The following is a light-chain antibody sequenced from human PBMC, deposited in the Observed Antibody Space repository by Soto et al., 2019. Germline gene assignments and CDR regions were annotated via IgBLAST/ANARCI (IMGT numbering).Light chain of an antibody. CDR2: DVS. CDR3: TSYTSGSTYV. CDR1: SSDVGAYNY. J-gene: IGLJ1*01. Sequence: QSVLTQPASVSGSPGQSITLSCTGTSSDVGAYNYVSWYQQHPGKAPKLIIYDVSNWPSGVSDRFSGSKSGNTASLTISGLQAEDEADYYCTSYTSGSTYVFGTGTKLTVL. V-gene: IGLV2-14*01.